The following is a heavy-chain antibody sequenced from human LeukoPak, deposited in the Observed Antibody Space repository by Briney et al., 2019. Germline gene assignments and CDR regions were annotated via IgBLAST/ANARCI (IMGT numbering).Heavy chain of an antibody. V-gene: IGHV1-18*01. Sequence: ASVKVSCKASGYTFTSYGISWVRQAPGQGLEWMGWISAYNGNTNYAQKLQGRVTMTTDTSTSTAYMELRSLRSDDTAVYYCARDGLLYDFWSGYPYYFDYWGQGTLVTVSS. J-gene: IGHJ4*02. CDR1: GYTFTSYG. CDR3: ARDGLLYDFWSGYPYYFDY. CDR2: ISAYNGNT. D-gene: IGHD3-3*01.